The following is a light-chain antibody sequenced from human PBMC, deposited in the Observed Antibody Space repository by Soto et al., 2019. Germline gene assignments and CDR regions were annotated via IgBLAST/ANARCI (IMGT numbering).Light chain of an antibody. CDR1: SSDVGGYNY. Sequence: QSALTQPASVSGSPGQSITISCTGTSSDVGGYNYVSWYQQHPGKAPTLMMYEVSHRPSGVSNRISGSKSGNTASLTISGLQSEDEAEYYCNSYTSSSTFVFGTGTKLTVL. CDR2: EVS. J-gene: IGLJ1*01. V-gene: IGLV2-14*01. CDR3: NSYTSSSTFV.